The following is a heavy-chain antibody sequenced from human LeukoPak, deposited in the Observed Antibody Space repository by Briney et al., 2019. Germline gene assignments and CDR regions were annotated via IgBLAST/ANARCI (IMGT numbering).Heavy chain of an antibody. J-gene: IGHJ4*02. Sequence: SETLSLTCAVYGGSFSGYYWSWIRQPPGKGLEWIGEINHSGSTNYNPSLKSRVTISVDTSKNQFSLKLSSVTAEDTAVYYCARTGIKVAPPFDYWGQGTLVTVSS. CDR1: GGSFSGYY. CDR3: ARTGIKVAPPFDY. CDR2: INHSGST. V-gene: IGHV4-34*01. D-gene: IGHD4-23*01.